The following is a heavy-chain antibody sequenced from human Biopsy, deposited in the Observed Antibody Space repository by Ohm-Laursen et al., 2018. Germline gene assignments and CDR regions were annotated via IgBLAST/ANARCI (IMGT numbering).Heavy chain of an antibody. CDR1: GYTFTDYS. Sequence: GASVKVSCKPSGYTFTDYSLHWVRQAPGQGLEWMGWINTRRGDTNYAQKFQGRVTMTRDTSTTTVFMELTSLRSDDTAMYYCARVEDSTRHWYFDLWGRGTQVTVSS. J-gene: IGHJ2*01. V-gene: IGHV1-2*02. CDR2: INTRRGDT. D-gene: IGHD2-2*01. CDR3: ARVEDSTRHWYFDL.